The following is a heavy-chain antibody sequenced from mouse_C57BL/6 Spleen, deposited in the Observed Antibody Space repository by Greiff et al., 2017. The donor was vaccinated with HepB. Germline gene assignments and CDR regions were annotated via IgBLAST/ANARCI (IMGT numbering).Heavy chain of an antibody. CDR2: ISYDGSN. CDR3: ARGGYYSNYAYAMDY. Sequence: EVKLMESGPGLVKPSQSLSLTCSVTGYSITSGYYWNWIRQFPGNKLEWMGYISYDGSNNYNPSLKNRISITRDTSKNQFFLKLNSVTTEDTATYYCARGGYYSNYAYAMDYWGQGTSVTVSS. D-gene: IGHD2-5*01. J-gene: IGHJ4*01. V-gene: IGHV3-6*01. CDR1: GYSITSGYY.